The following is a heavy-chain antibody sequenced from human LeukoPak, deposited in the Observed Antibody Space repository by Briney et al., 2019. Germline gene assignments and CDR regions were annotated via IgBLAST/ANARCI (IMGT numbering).Heavy chain of an antibody. J-gene: IGHJ4*02. CDR1: GFTFDDYA. CDR3: ARDGFVDYYDSSGYYLYDH. CDR2: ISWNSGSI. Sequence: GGSLRLSCAASGFTFDDYAMHWVRQAPGKGLEWVSGISWNSGSIGYADSVKGRFTISRDNAKNSLYLQMNSLRAEDTALYYCARDGFVDYYDSSGYYLYDHWGQGTLVTVSS. D-gene: IGHD3-22*01. V-gene: IGHV3-9*01.